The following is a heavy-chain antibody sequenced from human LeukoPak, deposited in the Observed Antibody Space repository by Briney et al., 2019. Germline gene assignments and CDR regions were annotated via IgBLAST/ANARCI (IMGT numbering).Heavy chain of an antibody. J-gene: IGHJ4*02. CDR2: INPNSGGT. CDR1: GYTFTGYY. CDR3: ARDFRITYYYGSGSYYLDY. Sequence: ASVKVSCKASGYTFTGYYMHWVRQAPGQGLEWMGWINPNSGGTNYAQKFQGRVTMTRDTSISTAYMELSRLRSDDTAVYYCARDFRITYYYGSGSYYLDYWGQGTLVTVSS. D-gene: IGHD3-10*01. V-gene: IGHV1-2*02.